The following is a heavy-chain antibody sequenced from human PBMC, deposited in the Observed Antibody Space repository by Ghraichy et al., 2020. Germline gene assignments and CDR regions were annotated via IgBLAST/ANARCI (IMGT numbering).Heavy chain of an antibody. CDR2: ISSSSSYT. CDR1: GFTFSDYY. D-gene: IGHD2-2*01. Sequence: GGSLRLSCAASGFTFSDYYMSWIRQAPGKGLEWVSYISSSSSYTNYADSVKGRFTISRDNAKNSLYLQMNSLRAEDTAVYYCARYCSSTSCYARYYYYGMDVWGQGTTVTVSS. V-gene: IGHV3-11*06. CDR3: ARYCSSTSCYARYYYYGMDV. J-gene: IGHJ6*02.